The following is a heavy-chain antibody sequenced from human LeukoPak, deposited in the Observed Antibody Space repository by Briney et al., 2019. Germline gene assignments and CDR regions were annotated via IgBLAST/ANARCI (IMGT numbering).Heavy chain of an antibody. J-gene: IGHJ4*02. CDR2: ISYDGSKR. D-gene: IGHD5-24*01. Sequence: GGSLRLSCAASGFSFRGYALHWVRQAPGKGLEWVAVISYDGSKRSYGDSVKGRFTISRDSSENTVSLQMNSLRPEDTAVYFCAREGTDGDNAERPDYWGQGTLVTVSS. V-gene: IGHV3-30-3*01. CDR3: AREGTDGDNAERPDY. CDR1: GFSFRGYA.